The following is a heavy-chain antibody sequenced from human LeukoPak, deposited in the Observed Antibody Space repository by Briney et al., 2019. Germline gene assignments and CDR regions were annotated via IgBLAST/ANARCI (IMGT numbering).Heavy chain of an antibody. CDR2: INPANGNT. D-gene: IGHD5-18*01. Sequence: VASVKVSCRGSGYPFRSYVIHWLRQAPRQNLEWIGWINPANGNTKYSRNFQGRVTITRDTSASVVYMELSSLTYEDTAVYFCARDGYDADGYLDYWGQGALVPVSS. J-gene: IGHJ4*02. CDR1: GYPFRSYV. CDR3: ARDGYDADGYLDY. V-gene: IGHV1-3*01.